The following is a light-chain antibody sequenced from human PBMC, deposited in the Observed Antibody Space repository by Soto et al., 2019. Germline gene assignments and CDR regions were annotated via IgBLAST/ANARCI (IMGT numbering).Light chain of an antibody. V-gene: IGLV2-14*01. CDR3: SSYTSSSTLEGV. J-gene: IGLJ1*01. CDR1: SSDVGGYNY. CDR2: DVS. Sequence: HSVLTQPASVSGSPGQSITISCTGTSSDVGGYNYVSWYQQHPGKAPKLMIYDVSNRPSGVSNRFSGSKSGNTASLTISGLQAEDEADCYCSSYTSSSTLEGVFGTGTKVTVL.